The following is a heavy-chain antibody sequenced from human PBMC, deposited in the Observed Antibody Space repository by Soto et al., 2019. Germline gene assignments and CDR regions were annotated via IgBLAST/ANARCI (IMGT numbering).Heavy chain of an antibody. V-gene: IGHV3-30-3*01. D-gene: IGHD3-16*01. Sequence: GGSLRLSCAASGFTFSSYAMHWVRQAPGKGLEWVAVISYDGSNKYYADSVKGRFTISRDNSKNTLYLQMNSLRAEDTAVYYCARDYVTPSFDYWGQGTLVTVSS. J-gene: IGHJ4*02. CDR1: GFTFSSYA. CDR3: ARDYVTPSFDY. CDR2: ISYDGSNK.